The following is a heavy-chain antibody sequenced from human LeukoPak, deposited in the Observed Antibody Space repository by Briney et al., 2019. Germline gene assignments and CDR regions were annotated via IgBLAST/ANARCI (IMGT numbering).Heavy chain of an antibody. J-gene: IGHJ5*02. CDR1: GYTFTSYY. D-gene: IGHD5-12*01. CDR3: ARTQPYSGYRP. V-gene: IGHV1-46*01. CDR2: INPSGGST. Sequence: EASVKVSCKASGYTFTSYYMHWVRQAPGQGLEWMGIINPSGGSTSYAQKFQGRVTMTRNTSISTAYMELSSLRSEDTAVYYCARTQPYSGYRPWGQGTLVTVSS.